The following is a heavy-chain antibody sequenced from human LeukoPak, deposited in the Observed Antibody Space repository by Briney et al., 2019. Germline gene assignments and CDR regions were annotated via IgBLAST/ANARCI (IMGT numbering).Heavy chain of an antibody. D-gene: IGHD2-15*01. J-gene: IGHJ6*03. CDR2: ISSSGSYI. V-gene: IGHV3-21*01. Sequence: GGSLRLSCAASRFTFSSYSMNWVRQAPGKGLEWVSSISSSGSYIYYADSVKGRFTISRDNAKNSLYLQMNSLRAEDTAVYYCARDRYCSGGSCYFGHYYYYMDVWGKGTTVTVSS. CDR3: ARDRYCSGGSCYFGHYYYYMDV. CDR1: RFTFSSYS.